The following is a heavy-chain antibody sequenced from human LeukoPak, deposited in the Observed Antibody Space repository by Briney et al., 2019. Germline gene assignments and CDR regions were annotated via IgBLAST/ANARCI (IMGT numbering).Heavy chain of an antibody. V-gene: IGHV4-61*02. J-gene: IGHJ4*02. CDR2: IYTSGST. CDR3: ARVGGKFLTGTTHYFDY. D-gene: IGHD1-7*01. Sequence: SETLSLTCTVSGGSISSGSYYWSWIRQPAGKGLEWIGRIYTSGSTNYNPSLKSRVTISVDTSKNQFSLKLSSVTAADTAVYYCARVGGKFLTGTTHYFDYWGQGTLVTVSS. CDR1: GGSISSGSYY.